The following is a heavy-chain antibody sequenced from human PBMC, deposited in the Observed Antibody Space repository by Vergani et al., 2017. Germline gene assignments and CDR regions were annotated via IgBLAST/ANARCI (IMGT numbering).Heavy chain of an antibody. CDR3: ARVGRDYGVPTADYFDY. J-gene: IGHJ4*02. CDR2: IYHSAST. CDR1: GGSISSSHW. Sequence: QVQLQESGPGLVKPPGTLSLTCAVSGGSISSSHWWSWVRQPPGKGLEWIVEIYHSASTNYNPSLKSRVTISVDTSKNQFSLKLSSVTAADTAVYYCARVGRDYGVPTADYFDYWGQGTLVTVSS. V-gene: IGHV4-4*03. D-gene: IGHD4-17*01.